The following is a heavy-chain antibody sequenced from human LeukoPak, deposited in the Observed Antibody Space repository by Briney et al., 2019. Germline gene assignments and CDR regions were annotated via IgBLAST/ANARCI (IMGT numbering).Heavy chain of an antibody. CDR3: ARVGWENWYYFDY. D-gene: IGHD1-1*01. Sequence: PGGSLRLSCAASGFTFSSYAMHWVRQAPGKGLESVAVISYDGSNKYYADSVKGRFTIPRDNSKNTLYLQMNSLRAEDTAVYYCARVGWENWYYFDYWGQGTLVTVSS. J-gene: IGHJ4*02. CDR2: ISYDGSNK. CDR1: GFTFSSYA. V-gene: IGHV3-30-3*01.